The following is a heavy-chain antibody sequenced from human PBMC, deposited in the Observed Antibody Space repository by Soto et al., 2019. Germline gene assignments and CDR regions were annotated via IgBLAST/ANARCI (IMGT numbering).Heavy chain of an antibody. Sequence: SETLSLACSVSGVSITGSYWGWIRPPPGKTLEWIGYVYNSGTTTYNPSLKGGAPITGETSKNQSSLRLTSVIPADTAVYYCARDMPYGAGSLARCDYWGQGILVTVSS. CDR2: VYNSGTT. J-gene: IGHJ4*02. V-gene: IGHV4-59*01. D-gene: IGHD1-26*01. CDR1: GVSITGSY. CDR3: ARDMPYGAGSLARCDY.